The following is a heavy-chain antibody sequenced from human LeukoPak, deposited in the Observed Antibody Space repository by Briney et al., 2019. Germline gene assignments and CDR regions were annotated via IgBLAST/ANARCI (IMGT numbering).Heavy chain of an antibody. Sequence: GSLRLSCAASGFTFSSYEMNWVRQPPGKGLEWIGEIYHSGSTNYNPSLKSQVTISVDKSKNQFSLKLSSVTAADTAVYYCAVVSFRYDSSGYYPNWGQGTLVTVSS. CDR2: IYHSGST. J-gene: IGHJ4*02. CDR1: GFTFSSYEM. CDR3: AVVSFRYDSSGYYPN. D-gene: IGHD3-22*01. V-gene: IGHV4-4*02.